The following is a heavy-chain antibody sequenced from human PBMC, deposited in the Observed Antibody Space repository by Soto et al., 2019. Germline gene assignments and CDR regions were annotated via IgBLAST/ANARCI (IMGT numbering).Heavy chain of an antibody. CDR1: GYTFTSYY. CDR3: ARGRTGDDSWSGYRTHYYYYGMDV. Sequence: ASVKVSCKASGYTFTSYYLHWVRQAPGQGLGWMGILNPSGGSTSYAQKFQGRVTMTRDTSTSTVYMELSSLRSEDTDVYYCARGRTGDDSWSGYRTHYYYYGMDVWGQGTTVTVSS. D-gene: IGHD3-3*01. V-gene: IGHV1-46*01. J-gene: IGHJ6*02. CDR2: LNPSGGST.